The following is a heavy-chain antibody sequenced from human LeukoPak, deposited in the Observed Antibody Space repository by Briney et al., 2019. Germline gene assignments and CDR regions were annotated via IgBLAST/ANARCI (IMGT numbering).Heavy chain of an antibody. Sequence: PGGSLRLSCAASGFIVGSYAMSWARRAPGKGLEWVSSISAGSGNTYYTDSVSGRFTISIDNSRNTLFMQMNSLRGDETAVYYCARDRYDSDVYHWFAESWGQGTLVTVSP. CDR1: GFIVGSYA. CDR3: ARDRYDSDVYHWFAES. J-gene: IGHJ5*02. CDR2: ISAGSGNT. V-gene: IGHV3-23*01. D-gene: IGHD3-22*01.